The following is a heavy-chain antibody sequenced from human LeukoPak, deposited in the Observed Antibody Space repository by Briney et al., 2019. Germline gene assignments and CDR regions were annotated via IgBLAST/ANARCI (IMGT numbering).Heavy chain of an antibody. D-gene: IGHD6-25*01. CDR1: GFTFSSYA. V-gene: IGHV3-23*01. Sequence: GGSLRLSCAASGFTFSSYAMSWVRQAPGKGLEWVSAISGSGGSTYYADSVKGRFTISRDNSKNTLYLQMNSPRVEDTAVYYCTRAAKTDIDYWGQGTLVTVSS. CDR2: ISGSGGST. J-gene: IGHJ4*02. CDR3: TRAAKTDIDY.